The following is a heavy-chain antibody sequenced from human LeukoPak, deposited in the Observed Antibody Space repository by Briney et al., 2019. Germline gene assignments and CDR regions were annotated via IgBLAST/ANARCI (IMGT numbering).Heavy chain of an antibody. Sequence: SETVSLTCAVYGGSFSGYYWSWIRQPPGKGLDWIGEIIHSGGTNYNPSLKSRVTISVDTSKNQFSLNLNSINAADTAVYYCARGLGGSYYFDHWGQGTLVTVSS. J-gene: IGHJ4*02. CDR2: IIHSGGT. CDR3: ARGLGGSYYFDH. CDR1: GGSFSGYY. V-gene: IGHV4-34*01. D-gene: IGHD1-26*01.